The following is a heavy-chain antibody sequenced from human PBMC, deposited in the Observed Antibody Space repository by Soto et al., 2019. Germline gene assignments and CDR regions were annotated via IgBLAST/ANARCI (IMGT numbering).Heavy chain of an antibody. CDR2: INPTSGAT. CDR1: GYTFAAFF. CDR3: TRDPDYGDYGGYFFDY. Sequence: QVQLVQSGAEVKKPGASVKVSCTTSGYTFAAFFIHWIRQAPGQGLEWMGWINPTSGATVSAQKFQDRVTMTRDTSISTAYMELRGLKSDDTAVYYCTRDPDYGDYGGYFFDYWGQGTPVSVSS. V-gene: IGHV1-2*02. J-gene: IGHJ4*02. D-gene: IGHD4-17*01.